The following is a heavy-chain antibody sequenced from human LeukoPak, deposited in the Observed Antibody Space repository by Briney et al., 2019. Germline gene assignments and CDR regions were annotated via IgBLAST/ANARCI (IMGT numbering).Heavy chain of an antibody. Sequence: GRSLRLSCAASGFTFSSYIMHWVRQAPGKGLEWVAVISYDGSHKYYADSVKGRFTISRDNSKNTLYLQMDSLRPEDTAVYFCARDRESGAWYTPGYFDFWGKGTLVTVSS. CDR1: GFTFSSYI. CDR2: ISYDGSHK. J-gene: IGHJ4*02. V-gene: IGHV3-30*04. CDR3: ARDRESGAWYTPGYFDF. D-gene: IGHD2-8*02.